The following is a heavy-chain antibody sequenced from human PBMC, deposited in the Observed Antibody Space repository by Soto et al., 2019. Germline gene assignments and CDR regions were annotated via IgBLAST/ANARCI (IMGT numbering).Heavy chain of an antibody. J-gene: IGHJ6*04. CDR3: ARVSGDMVAILYIYPLDGREPLSDVDV. CDR1: GFTFSYYP. CDR2: ISFDGSNK. Sequence: QMQLVESGGGAVQPGRSLRLSCAASGFTFSYYPMHWVRQAPGKGLEWVAVISFDGSNKYYADSVKGRFTISRDNSKNALYLQLNRWRGEDTAVYYCARVSGDMVAILYIYPLDGREPLSDVDVWGKGTTVTVSS. D-gene: IGHD5-12*01. V-gene: IGHV3-30*04.